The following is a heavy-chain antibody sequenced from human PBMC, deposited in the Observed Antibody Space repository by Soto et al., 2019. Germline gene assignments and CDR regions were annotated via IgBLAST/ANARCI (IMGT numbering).Heavy chain of an antibody. Sequence: QVQLPESGPGLLKPSETLSLTCTVSGGSISGSSMFWGWIRQPPGKGLEWMGSIFYSGTTYYNPSLKRRVTISVDPSKNEFSLRLTSVTATDTAVYYCARQDRAPHDVHLNWFDPWGQGALVTVSS. V-gene: IGHV4-39*01. J-gene: IGHJ5*02. CDR2: IFYSGTT. CDR1: GGSISGSSMF. D-gene: IGHD3-10*02. CDR3: ARQDRAPHDVHLNWFDP.